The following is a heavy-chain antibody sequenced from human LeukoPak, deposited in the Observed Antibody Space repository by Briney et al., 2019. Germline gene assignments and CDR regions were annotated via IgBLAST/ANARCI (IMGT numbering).Heavy chain of an antibody. CDR2: IRYDGSNK. D-gene: IGHD3-3*01. Sequence: GGSLRLSCAASGFTFSSYGMHWVRQAPGKGLEWVAFIRYDGSNKYYADSVKGRFTISRDNSKNTLYLQMNSLRAEDTAVYYCAMLRFLEWSETFDYWGQGTLVTVSS. CDR3: AMLRFLEWSETFDY. CDR1: GFTFSSYG. J-gene: IGHJ4*02. V-gene: IGHV3-30*02.